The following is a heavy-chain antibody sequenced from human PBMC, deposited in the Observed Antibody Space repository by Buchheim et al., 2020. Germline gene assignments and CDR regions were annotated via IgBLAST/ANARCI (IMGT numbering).Heavy chain of an antibody. CDR2: ISYDGSNK. J-gene: IGHJ5*02. V-gene: IGHV3-30*04. CDR3: ARGEVRYYYDSSGYYYH. Sequence: QVQLVESGGGVVQPGRSLRLSCAASGFTFSSYAMHWVRQAPGKGLEWVAVISYDGSNKYYADSVKGRFTISRDNSKNTLYLQMNSLRAEDTAVYYCARGEVRYYYDSSGYYYHWAQGTL. CDR1: GFTFSSYA. D-gene: IGHD3-22*01.